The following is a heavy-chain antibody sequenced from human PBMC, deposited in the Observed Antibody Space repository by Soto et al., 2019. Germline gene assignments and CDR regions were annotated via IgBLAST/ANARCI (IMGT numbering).Heavy chain of an antibody. J-gene: IGHJ6*02. Sequence: EEQLLESGGGLVQPGGSLRLSCAGSGFIFGHYAMTWVRQAPGKGLEWISAISGRGDSTYYADAVKGRFTISRDNSKNTLYLQMNSLRVEDMAVYYCAKALDGIDDYFYAMGVWGQGTTVTVSS. CDR3: AKALDGIDDYFYAMGV. D-gene: IGHD1-1*01. CDR1: GFIFGHYA. V-gene: IGHV3-23*01. CDR2: ISGRGDST.